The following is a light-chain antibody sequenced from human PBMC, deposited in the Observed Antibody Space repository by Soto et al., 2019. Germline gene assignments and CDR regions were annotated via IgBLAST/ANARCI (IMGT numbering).Light chain of an antibody. V-gene: IGKV3-15*01. Sequence: EIVMTQSPATLSVSPGERATLSCRASQSVSSNLAWYQQKPGQAPRLLIYGASTRATGIPARFSGSGSVTEFTLTINSLQSEDFAVCYCQQYNNWPPITFGQGTLLEIK. J-gene: IGKJ5*01. CDR1: QSVSSN. CDR3: QQYNNWPPIT. CDR2: GAS.